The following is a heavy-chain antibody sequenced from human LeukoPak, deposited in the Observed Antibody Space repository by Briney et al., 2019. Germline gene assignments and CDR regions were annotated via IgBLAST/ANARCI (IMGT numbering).Heavy chain of an antibody. Sequence: WASVTVSCTASGYTFTSYGISWVRQAPGQGLEWMGIINPSGGSTSYAQKFQGRVTMTRDTSTSTVYMELSSLRSEDTAVYYCARLEAAAGPDINYYYGMDVWGQGTTVTVSS. D-gene: IGHD6-13*01. V-gene: IGHV1-46*01. J-gene: IGHJ6*02. CDR2: INPSGGST. CDR3: ARLEAAAGPDINYYYGMDV. CDR1: GYTFTSYG.